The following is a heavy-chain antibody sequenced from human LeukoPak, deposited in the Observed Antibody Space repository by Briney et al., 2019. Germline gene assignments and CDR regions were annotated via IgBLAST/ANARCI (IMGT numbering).Heavy chain of an antibody. J-gene: IGHJ4*02. CDR3: ARNKYYYGSGSTPYYFDY. CDR2: ISSSSSYI. D-gene: IGHD3-10*01. V-gene: IGHV3-21*01. CDR1: GFTFSSYS. Sequence: PGGSLRLSCAASGFTFSSYSMNWVRQAPGKGLEWVSSISSSSSYIYYADSEKGRFTISRDNAKNSLYLQMNSLRAEDTAVYYCARNKYYYGSGSTPYYFDYWGQGTLVTVSS.